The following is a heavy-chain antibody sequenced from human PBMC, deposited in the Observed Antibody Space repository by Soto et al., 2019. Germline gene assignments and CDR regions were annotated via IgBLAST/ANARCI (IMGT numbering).Heavy chain of an antibody. V-gene: IGHV3-74*01. J-gene: IGHJ5*02. D-gene: IGHD3-22*01. CDR2: INSDGSST. CDR3: ARDSTASSATYYYDSSGYFGFDP. CDR1: GFTFSSYW. Sequence: GSLRLSCAASGFTFSSYWMHWVRQAPGKGLVWVSRINSDGSSTSYADSVKGRFTISRDNAKNTLYLQMNSLRAEDTAVYYCARDSTASSATYYYDSSGYFGFDPWGQGTLVTVSS.